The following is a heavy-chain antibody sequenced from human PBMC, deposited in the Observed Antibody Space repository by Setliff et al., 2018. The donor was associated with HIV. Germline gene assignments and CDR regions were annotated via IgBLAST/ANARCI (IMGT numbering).Heavy chain of an antibody. CDR2: VYHSGTT. CDR3: ARTLGAYSSSSDPFDY. CDR1: GYSISTAYY. J-gene: IGHJ4*02. D-gene: IGHD6-6*01. Sequence: SETLSLTCAVSGYSISTAYYWGWIRQPPGKGLEWIGSVYHSGTTYYNPSLKSRVTISVDTSKNQFSMRLSSVTAEDTAMYYCARTLGAYSSSSDPFDYWGQGALVTVSS. V-gene: IGHV4-38-2*01.